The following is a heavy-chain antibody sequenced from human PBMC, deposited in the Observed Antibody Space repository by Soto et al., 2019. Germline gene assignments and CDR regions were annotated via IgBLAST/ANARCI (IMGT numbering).Heavy chain of an antibody. CDR3: ARGITGIAAAGAYYYYGMDV. D-gene: IGHD6-13*01. J-gene: IGHJ6*02. V-gene: IGHV1-18*01. CDR1: GYTFTSYG. CDR2: ISAYNGNT. Sequence: ASVKVSCKASGYTFTSYGISWVRQAPGQGLEWMGWISAYNGNTNYAQKLQGRVTMTTDTSTSTAYMELRGLRSDDTAVYYCARGITGIAAAGAYYYYGMDVWGQGTTVTVSS.